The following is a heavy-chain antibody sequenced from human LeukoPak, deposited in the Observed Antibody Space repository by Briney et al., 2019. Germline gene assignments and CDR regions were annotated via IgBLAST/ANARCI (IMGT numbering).Heavy chain of an antibody. V-gene: IGHV1-2*02. CDR1: GYTFTGYY. J-gene: IGHJ5*02. Sequence: GASVKVSCKASGYTFTGYYMHWLRQAPGQGLEWMGWINPNSGGTGYAQKFQGRVTMTRNTSISTAYMELSSLRSEDTAVYYCARPASIAARTNWFDPWGQGTLVTVSS. CDR3: ARPASIAARTNWFDP. D-gene: IGHD6-6*01. CDR2: INPNSGGT.